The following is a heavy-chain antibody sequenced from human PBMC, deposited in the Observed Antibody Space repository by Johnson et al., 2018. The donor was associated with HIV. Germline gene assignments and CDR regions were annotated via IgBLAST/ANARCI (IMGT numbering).Heavy chain of an antibody. CDR3: ARAPHDAFDV. Sequence: VQLVESGGGLIQPGGSLRLSCAASGFTVSSNYMNWVRQAPGKGLEWVSVIYSGGSTYYTDSVKGRFTISRDNSDNTMYRQMNSLRDEDTAVYYCARAPHDAFDVWGQGTMVTVSS. CDR2: IYSGGST. J-gene: IGHJ3*01. CDR1: GFTVSSNY. V-gene: IGHV3-53*01.